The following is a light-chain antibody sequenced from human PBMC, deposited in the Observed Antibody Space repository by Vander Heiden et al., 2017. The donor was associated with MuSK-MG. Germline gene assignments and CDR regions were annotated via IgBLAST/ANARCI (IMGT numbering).Light chain of an antibody. V-gene: IGKV4-1*01. CDR2: GAS. CDR3: QQYYSTPRT. CDR1: RSVLYSSNNKNY. Sequence: IVLTPPPDSLALSLGAGAPINRKSSRSVLYSSNNKNYLAWYQQKPGQPPRLLIYGASTRESGVPARFSGSGSGTDFTLTISSLQPEDLAVYYCQQYYSTPRTFGEGTKVEIK. J-gene: IGKJ4*02.